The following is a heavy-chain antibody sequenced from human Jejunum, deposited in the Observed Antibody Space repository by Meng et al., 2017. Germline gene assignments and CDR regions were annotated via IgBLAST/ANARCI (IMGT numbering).Heavy chain of an antibody. Sequence: SETLSLTCIVSGGSISSFYWNWVRQSPGKGLEWIGYIHSSGSTNYNPSLKSRVTISVDTSKNQFSLKWTSVTAADTAMYYCARGGTPTPSDSWGQGTLGTVSS. D-gene: IGHD1-1*01. CDR3: ARGGTPTPSDS. V-gene: IGHV4-59*01. J-gene: IGHJ4*02. CDR2: IHSSGST. CDR1: GGSISSFY.